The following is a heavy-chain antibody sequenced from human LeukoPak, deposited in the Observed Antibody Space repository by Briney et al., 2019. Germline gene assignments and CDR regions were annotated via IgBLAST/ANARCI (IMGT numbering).Heavy chain of an antibody. CDR2: ISSSSSYI. D-gene: IGHD3-10*02. V-gene: IGHV3-11*06. Sequence: GGSLRLSCAASGFTFSDYYMSWIRQAPGKALEWVSSISSSSSYIYYADSVKGRFTISRDNAKNSLYLQMNSLRAEDTAVYYCAELGITMIGGVWGKGTTVTISS. J-gene: IGHJ6*04. CDR1: GFTFSDYY. CDR3: AELGITMIGGV.